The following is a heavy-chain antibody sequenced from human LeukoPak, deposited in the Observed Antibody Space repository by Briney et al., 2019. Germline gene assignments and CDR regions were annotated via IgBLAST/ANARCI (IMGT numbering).Heavy chain of an antibody. V-gene: IGHV3-11*04. CDR3: ARDRVRGEGYNCSFDY. J-gene: IGHJ4*02. CDR2: ISTSGSSI. CDR1: GFTFSDYF. Sequence: GGSLRLSCAASGFTFSDYFMTWIRQAPGKGLEWVSYISTSGSSIYYADSVKGRFTISRDNAKNSLYLQMNSLRAGDTAVYYCARDRVRGEGYNCSFDYWGQGTLVAVSS. D-gene: IGHD5-24*01.